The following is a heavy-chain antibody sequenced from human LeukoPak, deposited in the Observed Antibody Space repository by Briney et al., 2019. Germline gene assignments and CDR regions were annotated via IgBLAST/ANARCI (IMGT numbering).Heavy chain of an antibody. D-gene: IGHD2-2*01. CDR2: ICAYNGNK. CDR1: GYTFTSYG. CDR3: ARDVVVVPAAIAGATTNFDY. Sequence: EASVKVSCKASGYTFTSYGISWVRQAPGQGLEWMGWICAYNGNKNYAQKLQGRVTMTTDTSTSTAYMELRSLRSDDTAVYYCARDVVVVPAAIAGATTNFDYWGQGTLVTVSS. J-gene: IGHJ4*02. V-gene: IGHV1-18*01.